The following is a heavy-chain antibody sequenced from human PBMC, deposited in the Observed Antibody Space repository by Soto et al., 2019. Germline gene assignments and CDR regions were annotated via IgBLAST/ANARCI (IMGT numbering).Heavy chain of an antibody. V-gene: IGHV1-3*01. CDR1: GYTFTSYA. CDR2: INAGNGNT. J-gene: IGHJ5*02. Sequence: QVQLVQSGAEVKKPGASVKVSCKASGYTFTSYAMHWVRQAPGQRLEWMGWINAGNGNTKYSQKFQGRVTITRDTSASTAYMELSSLRSEDTAVYYCARDLTTSDHNWFDPWGQGTLVTVSS. D-gene: IGHD4-17*01. CDR3: ARDLTTSDHNWFDP.